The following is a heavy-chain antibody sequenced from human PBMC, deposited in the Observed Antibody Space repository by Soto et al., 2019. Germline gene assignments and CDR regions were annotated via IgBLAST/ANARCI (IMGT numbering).Heavy chain of an antibody. V-gene: IGHV3-23*01. CDR1: GLTFINYA. Sequence: PWGSLRLSCATSGLTFINYAIILFRHSPGGGLEWVSSMSGSSSTTYYADSVRGRFTISRDRSKNTLYLQMSSLRAEDTALYYCAKNQERELPRVIDFWGQGTLVTVSS. CDR3: AKNQERELPRVIDF. CDR2: MSGSSSTT. J-gene: IGHJ4*02. D-gene: IGHD1-7*01.